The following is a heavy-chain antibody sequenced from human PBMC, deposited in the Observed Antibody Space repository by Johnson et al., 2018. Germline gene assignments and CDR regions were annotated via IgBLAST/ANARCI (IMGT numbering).Heavy chain of an antibody. D-gene: IGHD3-3*01. CDR1: GGSISYYY. Sequence: VQLVESGPGLVKPSETLSLSCSVSGGSISYYYWNWIRQSPGKGLEWIGYISPNGGTNYNPSLKSRVIISINTSYNHFSLRLTSVTAADRAVYYRARDRRKFFPTHDYYYGMDVWGQGTTVTVSS. V-gene: IGHV4-59*01. J-gene: IGHJ6*02. CDR2: ISPNGGT. CDR3: ARDRRKFFPTHDYYYGMDV.